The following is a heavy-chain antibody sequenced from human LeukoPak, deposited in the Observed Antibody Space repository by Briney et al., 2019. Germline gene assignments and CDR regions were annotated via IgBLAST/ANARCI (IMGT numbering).Heavy chain of an antibody. Sequence: QAGGSLRLSCSASGFTFSGHFMHWVRQAPGKGLGYVSSISINGDKTYYAESVKGRFTISRDNSKNTLYLQLSSLRVEDTAVYYCIKDRIGTWSFDHWGQGTLLTVSS. CDR2: ISINGDKT. CDR1: GFTFSGHF. J-gene: IGHJ4*02. CDR3: IKDRIGTWSFDH. D-gene: IGHD1-26*01. V-gene: IGHV3-64D*06.